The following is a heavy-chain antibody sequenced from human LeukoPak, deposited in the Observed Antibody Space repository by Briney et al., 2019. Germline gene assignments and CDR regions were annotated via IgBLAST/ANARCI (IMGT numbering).Heavy chain of an antibody. Sequence: GGSLRLSCAASGFTFNDYYMSWIRQAPGKGLEWVSYISSSGSSIYYADSVKGRFTISRDNAEKSLYLQMNSLRAEDTAVYYCARLVFSAHYHGSGTNWFDPWGQGTLVTVS. D-gene: IGHD3-10*01. CDR3: ARLVFSAHYHGSGTNWFDP. CDR2: ISSSGSSI. CDR1: GFTFNDYY. V-gene: IGHV3-11*01. J-gene: IGHJ5*02.